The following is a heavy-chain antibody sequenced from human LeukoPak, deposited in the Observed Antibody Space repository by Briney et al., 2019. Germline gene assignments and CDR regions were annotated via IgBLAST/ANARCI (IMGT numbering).Heavy chain of an antibody. CDR3: AKVGSGGSYYQGGIDY. D-gene: IGHD1-26*01. CDR1: GFTFSSYW. V-gene: IGHV3-30*02. J-gene: IGHJ4*02. CDR2: IRYDGSNK. Sequence: GGSLRLSCAASGFTFSSYWMSWVRQAPGKGLEWVAFIRYDGSNKYYADSVKGRFTISRDNSENTLYLQMNSLRAEDTAVYYCAKVGSGGSYYQGGIDYWGQGTLVTVSS.